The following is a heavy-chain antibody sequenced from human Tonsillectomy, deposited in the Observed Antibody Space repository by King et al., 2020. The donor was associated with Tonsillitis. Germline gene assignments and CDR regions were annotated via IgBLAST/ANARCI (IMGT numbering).Heavy chain of an antibody. V-gene: IGHV3-7*01. CDR1: GFTFSSYW. J-gene: IGHJ3*02. D-gene: IGHD3-9*01. CDR2: IKQDGSEK. CDR3: AREGYDILTGQSYGAFDI. Sequence: VQLVESGGGLVQPGGSLRLSCAASGFTFSSYWMSWVRQAPGKGLEWVANIKQDGSEKYYVDSVKGRFTISRDYAKNSLYLQMNSLRAEDTAVYYCAREGYDILTGQSYGAFDIWGQGTMVTVSS.